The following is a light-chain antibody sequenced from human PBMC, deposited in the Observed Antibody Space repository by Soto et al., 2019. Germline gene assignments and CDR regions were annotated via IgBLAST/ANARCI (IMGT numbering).Light chain of an antibody. CDR1: SSGVGGYNY. Sequence: QSVLTQPPSASGSPGQSVTISCTGTSSGVGGYNYVSWYQQHPGKVPKLMIYEVTKRPSGVPDRFSGSKSGNTASLTVSGLQTEDEADYYCSSYAGTAYVFGTGTKVTDL. CDR2: EVT. CDR3: SSYAGTAYV. J-gene: IGLJ1*01. V-gene: IGLV2-8*01.